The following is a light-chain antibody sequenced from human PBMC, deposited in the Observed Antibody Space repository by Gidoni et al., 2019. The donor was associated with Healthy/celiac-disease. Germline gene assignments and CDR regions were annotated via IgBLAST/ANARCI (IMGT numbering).Light chain of an antibody. CDR1: QRISSR. J-gene: IGKJ2*01. CDR3: QQYNSYSPT. CDR2: DAS. V-gene: IGKV1-5*01. Sequence: DTQLTKSPSTLSASVGDRVTITCRASQRISSRLAWYQQKPGKAPKLLIYDASSLESGVPSRFSGSGSGTEFTLTISSLQPDDFATYYCQQYNSYSPTFGQGTKVEIK.